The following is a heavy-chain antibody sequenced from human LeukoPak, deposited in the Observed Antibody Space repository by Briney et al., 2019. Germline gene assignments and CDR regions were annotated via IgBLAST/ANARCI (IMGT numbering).Heavy chain of an antibody. CDR2: LDTGGAT. Sequence: PGGSLRLSCAVSGFTVRSHFMAWVRQAPGKGLEWVSVLDTGGATHYADSVKGRFTISRDNTWNTLFLQMNSLRDEDTAVYYCAKDICSGTGRHEFDYWGQGTLVTVSS. CDR3: AKDICSGTGRHEFDY. V-gene: IGHV3-53*01. CDR1: GFTVRSHF. D-gene: IGHD2-8*02. J-gene: IGHJ4*02.